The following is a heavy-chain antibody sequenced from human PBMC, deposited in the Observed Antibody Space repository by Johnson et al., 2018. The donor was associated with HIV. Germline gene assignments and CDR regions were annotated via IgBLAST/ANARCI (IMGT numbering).Heavy chain of an antibody. CDR3: ARGPWAFDI. V-gene: IGHV3-66*01. J-gene: IGHJ3*02. Sequence: EKLVESGGGLAQPGGSLRLSCAASGLNVSGHYMSWVRQSPGKGLEWVSVIYSGGSTYYPGSVKGRFTISRENAKNSLYLQMNSLRAGDTAVYYCARGPWAFDIWGQGTMVTVSS. CDR2: IYSGGST. CDR1: GLNVSGHY.